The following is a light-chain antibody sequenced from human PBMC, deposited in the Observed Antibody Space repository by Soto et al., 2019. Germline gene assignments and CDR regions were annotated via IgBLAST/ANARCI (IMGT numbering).Light chain of an antibody. CDR1: SSDVGGYNY. Sequence: QSALTQPASVSGSPGQSITISCTGTSSDVGGYNYVSWYQQHPGKAPKLMIYDVSNRPSGVSNRFSGSKSCNTASLPISGLQAEDDVDYYCSSYKVSSTLVVFGGRTKLYVL. J-gene: IGLJ2*01. CDR2: DVS. CDR3: SSYKVSSTLVV. V-gene: IGLV2-14*01.